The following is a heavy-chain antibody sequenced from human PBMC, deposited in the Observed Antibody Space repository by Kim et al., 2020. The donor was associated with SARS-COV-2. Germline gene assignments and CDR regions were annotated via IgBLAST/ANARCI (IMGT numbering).Heavy chain of an antibody. CDR2: ISYDGSNK. CDR1: GFTFSSYG. CDR3: AKDGSSSRVYYYYCMDV. D-gene: IGHD6-13*01. Sequence: GGSLRLSCAASGFTFSSYGMHWVRQAPGKGLEWVAVISYDGSNKYYADSVKGRFTISRDNSKNTLYLQMNSLRTEDTAVYYCAKDGSSSRVYYYYCMDVWGQGTTVTVSS. V-gene: IGHV3-30*18. J-gene: IGHJ6*02.